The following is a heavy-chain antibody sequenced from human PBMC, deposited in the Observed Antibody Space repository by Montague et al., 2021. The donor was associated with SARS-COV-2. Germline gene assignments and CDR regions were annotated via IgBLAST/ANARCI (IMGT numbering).Heavy chain of an antibody. Sequence: ETLSLTCAVYGESFSGYYWSWIRQPPGKGLEWIGEINHSGSTNSNPSLKSRLTISVDTSKNQFSLKLSSVTAADTAVYYCARPSCSSTSCYGPLWYWGQGTLVTVSS. CDR2: INHSGST. V-gene: IGHV4-34*01. D-gene: IGHD2-2*01. CDR1: GESFSGYY. CDR3: ARPSCSSTSCYGPLWY. J-gene: IGHJ4*02.